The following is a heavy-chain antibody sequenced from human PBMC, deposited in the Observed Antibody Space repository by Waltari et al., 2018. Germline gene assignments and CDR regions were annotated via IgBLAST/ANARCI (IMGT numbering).Heavy chain of an antibody. V-gene: IGHV4-39*07. Sequence: QLQLQESGPGLVKPSETLSLTCTVSGASISSSSYYWGWIRQPPGKGLEWMWIVYNRGRPYYNPCRKRRATKSEDTSNNQYSQELSSMTAADTPVYYCARLINYYRSGSYYYYYYMDVWGKGTTVTVSS. CDR2: VYNRGRP. CDR1: GASISSSSYY. CDR3: ARLINYYRSGSYYYYYYMDV. D-gene: IGHD3-10*01. J-gene: IGHJ6*03.